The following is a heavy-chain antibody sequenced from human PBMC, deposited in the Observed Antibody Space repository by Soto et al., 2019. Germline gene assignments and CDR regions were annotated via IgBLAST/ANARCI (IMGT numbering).Heavy chain of an antibody. J-gene: IGHJ4*02. CDR1: VLTFNNYA. CDR3: AKDRLGGNFDY. CDR2: ISGTGGST. Sequence: EVQVLDSGGGLVQPGGSLRLSCAASVLTFNNYAMNWVRQAPGKGLEWVATISGTGGSTYYADSVKARYTISRDNSKNTLYLQMNSLRVEDTAVYYCAKDRLGGNFDYWGQGTQVTVSS. V-gene: IGHV3-23*01.